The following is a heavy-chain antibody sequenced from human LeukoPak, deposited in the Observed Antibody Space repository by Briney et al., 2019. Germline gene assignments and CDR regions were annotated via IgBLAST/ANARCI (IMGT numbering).Heavy chain of an antibody. Sequence: GGSLRLSCSASGFTFSSYAMHWVRQAPGKGLEYVSAISSNGGSTYYADSVKGRFTISRDNSKNALYLQMSSLRAEDTAVYYCARDRVGSGPNYWGQGTLVTVSS. CDR3: ARDRVGSGPNY. V-gene: IGHV3-64D*06. CDR2: ISSNGGST. CDR1: GFTFSSYA. J-gene: IGHJ4*02. D-gene: IGHD6-19*01.